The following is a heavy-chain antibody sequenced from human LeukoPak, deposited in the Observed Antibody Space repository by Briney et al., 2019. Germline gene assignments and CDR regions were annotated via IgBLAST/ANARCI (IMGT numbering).Heavy chain of an antibody. D-gene: IGHD6-19*01. CDR1: GFTFSSYG. Sequence: SGGSLRLSCAASGFTFSSYGMSWVRQAPGKGLEWVSAISGSGGSTYYADSVKGRFTISRDNSKNTLYLQMNGLRAEDTAVYYCAKAFWSSGWRSSFDYWGQGTLVTVSS. J-gene: IGHJ4*02. V-gene: IGHV3-23*01. CDR2: ISGSGGST. CDR3: AKAFWSSGWRSSFDY.